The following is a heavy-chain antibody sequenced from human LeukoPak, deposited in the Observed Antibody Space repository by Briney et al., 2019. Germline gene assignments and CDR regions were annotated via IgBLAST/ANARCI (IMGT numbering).Heavy chain of an antibody. CDR2: INPSGGST. CDR3: ARDRIAARRERGNFDY. V-gene: IGHV1-46*01. CDR1: GYTFTSYY. Sequence: ASVKVSCKASGYTFTSYYMHWVRQAPGQGLEWMGIINPSGGSTSYAQKLQGRVTMTTDTSTSTAYMELRSLRSDDTAVYYCARDRIAARRERGNFDYWGQGTLVTVSS. D-gene: IGHD6-6*01. J-gene: IGHJ4*02.